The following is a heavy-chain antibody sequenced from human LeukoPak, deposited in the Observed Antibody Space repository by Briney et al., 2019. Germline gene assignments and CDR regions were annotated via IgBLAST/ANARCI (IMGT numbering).Heavy chain of an antibody. D-gene: IGHD6-19*01. CDR2: ITSSSSTI. Sequence: GGSLRLSCAASGFTFSSYSMNWVRQAPGKGLEWVSFITSSSSTIYYVDSVKGRFTISRDNAKNSLYLQMNSLRAEDTAVYYCARDRPGRGWYNFDSWGKGTLVTVSS. J-gene: IGHJ4*02. CDR1: GFTFSSYS. CDR3: ARDRPGRGWYNFDS. V-gene: IGHV3-48*01.